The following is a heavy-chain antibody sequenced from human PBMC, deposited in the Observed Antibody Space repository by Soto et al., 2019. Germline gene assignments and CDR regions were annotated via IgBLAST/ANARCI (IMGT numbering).Heavy chain of an antibody. CDR3: SGGVGDAF. Sequence: XPMKVSFKATGFTFNHYSISWVRQAPGQGLEWMGWISAYNGNTNYAQKLQGRVTMTTDTSTSTAYMELRSLRSDDTAMYYCSGGVGDAFWGQGTLVTVSS. V-gene: IGHV1-18*01. CDR1: GFTFNHYS. D-gene: IGHD1-26*01. CDR2: ISAYNGNT. J-gene: IGHJ4*02.